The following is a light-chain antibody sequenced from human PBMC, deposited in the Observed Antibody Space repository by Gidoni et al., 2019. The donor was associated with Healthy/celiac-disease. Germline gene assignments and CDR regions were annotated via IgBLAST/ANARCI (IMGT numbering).Light chain of an antibody. CDR3: QQRSNWPVFT. CDR1: QSVSSY. Sequence: EIVLTQSPATLSLSPGERATLSCRASQSVSSYLAWYQQKPGQAPRLLIYDASNRATGIPARFSGSGSGTDFTLTISSLEPEDSAVYYCQQRSNWPVFTFGPGTKVDIK. J-gene: IGKJ3*01. V-gene: IGKV3-11*01. CDR2: DAS.